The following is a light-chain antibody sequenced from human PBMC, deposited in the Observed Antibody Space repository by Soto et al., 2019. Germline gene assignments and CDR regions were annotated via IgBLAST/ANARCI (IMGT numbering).Light chain of an antibody. CDR1: QRFSRS. Sequence: DIQTTQSPSSLSASVGDRVTITCRASQRFSRSLNWYQQKPGKAPNLLIYAASILETGVPSRFSGSGSGTDFTLTISSLQPEEFPTYFCQQAYTTPWTFGPGTKVDIK. CDR2: AAS. CDR3: QQAYTTPWT. J-gene: IGKJ1*01. V-gene: IGKV1-39*01.